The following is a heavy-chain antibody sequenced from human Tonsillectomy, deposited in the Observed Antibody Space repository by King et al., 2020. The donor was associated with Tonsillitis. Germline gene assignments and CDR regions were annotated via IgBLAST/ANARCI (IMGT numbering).Heavy chain of an antibody. Sequence: VQLVESGAEVKKPGESLKISCRGXGYSFTYYWIGWVRQMPGKGLEWMGIIYPGDSDTTYSPSFQGQVTIXADKSITTAXLQWSSLKASATAMYYCARXRGXXSXXXGEAXXIWGXXTXVTVSS. V-gene: IGHV5-51*01. J-gene: IGHJ3*02. CDR1: GYSFTYYW. CDR2: IYPGDSDT. CDR3: ARXRGXXSXXXGEAXXI.